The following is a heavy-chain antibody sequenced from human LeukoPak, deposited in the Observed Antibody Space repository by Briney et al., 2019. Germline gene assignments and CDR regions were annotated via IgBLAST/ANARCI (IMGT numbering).Heavy chain of an antibody. V-gene: IGHV3-23*01. CDR2: ISGSGGNT. CDR1: GFTFSSYA. CDR3: AKNAVAGKAYFDY. J-gene: IGHJ4*02. D-gene: IGHD6-19*01. Sequence: GGSLRLSCAASGFTFSSYAMTWVRQAPGKGLEWVSAISGSGGNTYYADSVKGRFTISRDNSKNTLYLQMNSLRAEDTAVYYCAKNAVAGKAYFDYWGQGTLVTVSS.